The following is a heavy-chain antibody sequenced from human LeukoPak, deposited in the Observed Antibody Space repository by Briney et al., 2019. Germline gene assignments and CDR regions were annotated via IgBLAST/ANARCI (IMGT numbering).Heavy chain of an antibody. Sequence: GGSLRLSCAASGFTFNNYAMSWVRQAPGKGLEWVSVISGSGGSTYYADSVKGRATISRDNSKTTLILQMNSLRVEDAAVYYCAKGFSGVATAYQYGMDVWGQGTTVTVSS. J-gene: IGHJ6*02. CDR1: GFTFNNYA. D-gene: IGHD3-3*01. V-gene: IGHV3-23*01. CDR3: AKGFSGVATAYQYGMDV. CDR2: ISGSGGST.